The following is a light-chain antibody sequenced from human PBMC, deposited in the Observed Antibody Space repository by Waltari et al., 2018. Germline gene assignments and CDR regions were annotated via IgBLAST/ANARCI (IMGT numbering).Light chain of an antibody. CDR1: QSISSN. J-gene: IGKJ4*01. CDR3: QHYNNWPPLT. Sequence: EIVMTQSPATLSVSPGERATLSCRASQSISSNLAWYQQRPGQAPRLLLYGASTRASDIPDRFSGRGSGTDFTLTISSLQSEDFVVYYCQHYNNWPPLTFGGGTKVDVK. V-gene: IGKV3-15*01. CDR2: GAS.